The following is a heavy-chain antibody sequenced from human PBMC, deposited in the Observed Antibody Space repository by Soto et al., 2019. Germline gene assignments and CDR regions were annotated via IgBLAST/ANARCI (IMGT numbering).Heavy chain of an antibody. J-gene: IGHJ4*02. Sequence: GGSLRLSCAASGFTFSSYWMNWVRQAPGKGLEWVSNIKHNRSNKYYADSVKGRFTMSRDNSKNTLYLQMNSLRIEDTAVYYCARELERVFDYWGQGTLVTVSS. V-gene: IGHV3-30*03. CDR1: GFTFSSYW. CDR3: ARELERVFDY. D-gene: IGHD1-1*01. CDR2: IKHNRSNK.